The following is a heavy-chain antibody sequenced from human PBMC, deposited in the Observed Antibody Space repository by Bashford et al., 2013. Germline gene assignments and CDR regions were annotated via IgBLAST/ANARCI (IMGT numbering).Heavy chain of an antibody. J-gene: IGHJ4*02. CDR3: ARERRYCTTLNCYTFPDY. V-gene: IGHV2-5*01. CDR2: VYWNDDK. Sequence: WIRQPPGKALEWLALVYWNDDKRYSPSLENRLTITKDASKNQVVLTVTNMDPVDTATYFXARERRYCTTLNCYTFPDYWGQGPWSPSPQ. D-gene: IGHD2-8*01.